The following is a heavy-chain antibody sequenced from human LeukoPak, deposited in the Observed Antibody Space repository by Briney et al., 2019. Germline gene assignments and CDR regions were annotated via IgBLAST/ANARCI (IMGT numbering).Heavy chain of an antibody. CDR2: ISGSGGST. V-gene: IGHV3-23*01. Sequence: GGSLRLSCAASGFTFSSYAMSWVRQAPGKGLEWVSAISGSGGSTYYTDSVKGRFTISRDNSKNTLYLQMNSLRAEDTAVYYCAKDLGSGYYYYYYYYMDVWGKGTTVTVSS. CDR1: GFTFSSYA. D-gene: IGHD3-22*01. J-gene: IGHJ6*03. CDR3: AKDLGSGYYYYYYYYMDV.